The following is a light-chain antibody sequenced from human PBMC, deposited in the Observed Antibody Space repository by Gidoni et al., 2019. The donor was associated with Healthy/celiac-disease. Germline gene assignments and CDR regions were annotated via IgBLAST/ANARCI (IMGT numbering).Light chain of an antibody. CDR1: SSDVGGYNY. CDR2: EVS. CDR3: SSYTSSSTPHVV. J-gene: IGLJ2*01. V-gene: IGLV2-14*01. Sequence: SALTQPAPVSGSPGQSTTISCTGTSSDVGGYNYVSWYQQHPGKAPKLMIYEVSNRPSGVSNRFSGSKSGNTASLTISGLQAEDEADYYCSSYTSSSTPHVVVGGGTKLTVL.